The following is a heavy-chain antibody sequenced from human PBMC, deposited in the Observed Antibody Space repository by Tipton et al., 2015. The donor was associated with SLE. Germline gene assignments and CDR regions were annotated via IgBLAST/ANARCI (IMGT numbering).Heavy chain of an antibody. CDR3: ARGLGDIAARTSWYFDL. J-gene: IGHJ2*01. V-gene: IGHV3-21*01. CDR1: GFTFSSYS. Sequence: SLRLSCAASGFTFSSYSMNWVRQAPGKGLEWVSSISSSSSYIYYADSVKGRFTISRDNAKNSLYLQMNSLRAEDTAVYYCARGLGDIAARTSWYFDLWGRGTLVTVSS. D-gene: IGHD6-6*01. CDR2: ISSSSSYI.